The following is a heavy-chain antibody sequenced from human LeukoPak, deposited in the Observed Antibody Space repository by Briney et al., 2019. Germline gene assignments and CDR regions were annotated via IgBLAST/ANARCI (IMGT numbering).Heavy chain of an antibody. J-gene: IGHJ4*02. CDR1: GFTFTNAW. D-gene: IGHD3-16*02. V-gene: IGHV3-15*01. CDR2: VKTKTDGGTI. Sequence: GGSLRLSCAASGFTFTNAWMTWVRQAPGKGLEWVGRVKTKTDGGTIDYAAPVRGRFTISRDNAKNSLYLQMNSLRAEDTAVYYCASAPYDYVWGSYRFDYWGQGTLVTVSS. CDR3: ASAPYDYVWGSYRFDY.